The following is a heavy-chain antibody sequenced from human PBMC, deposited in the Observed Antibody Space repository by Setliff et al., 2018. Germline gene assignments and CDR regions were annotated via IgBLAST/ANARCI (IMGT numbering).Heavy chain of an antibody. CDR1: GYMFRSYV. V-gene: IGHV1-18*04. CDR3: ARSYDSGFYHQRDAYDI. J-gene: IGHJ3*02. Sequence: ASEKVSCKASGYMFRSYVINWMRQAPGQGFEWMGWISAYNDNTKSSQKFQDRITMTTDTTTSTSYLELRSLRSDDTAVDYCARSYDSGFYHQRDAYDIWGQGTMVTVSS. CDR2: ISAYNDNT. D-gene: IGHD3-22*01.